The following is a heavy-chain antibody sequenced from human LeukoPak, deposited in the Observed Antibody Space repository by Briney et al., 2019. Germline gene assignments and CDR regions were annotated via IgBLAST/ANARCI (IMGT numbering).Heavy chain of an antibody. Sequence: PGGSLRLSCAASGFTFSSYWMSWVRQAPGKGLEWVSAISGSGGSTYFADSVKGRFTISRDNSKNTLYLQMNSLSAEDTALYYCAREVSEGFDFWGQGTLVTVSS. J-gene: IGHJ4*02. CDR3: AREVSEGFDF. CDR2: ISGSGGST. CDR1: GFTFSSYW. D-gene: IGHD3-22*01. V-gene: IGHV3-23*01.